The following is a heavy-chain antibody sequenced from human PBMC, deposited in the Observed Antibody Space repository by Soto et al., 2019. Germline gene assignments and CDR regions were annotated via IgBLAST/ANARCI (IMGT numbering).Heavy chain of an antibody. V-gene: IGHV3-23*01. D-gene: IGHD6-19*01. CDR2: ISGSGGST. J-gene: IGHJ3*02. CDR3: ARMASLREWLVNALVM. Sequence: PGGSLRLSCAASGFTFSSYAMSWVRQAPGKGLEWVSAISGSGGSTYYADSVKGRFVISRDNSKNTLYLQMNSLRVEDTAVYYCARMASLREWLVNALVMWGPATTLT. CDR1: GFTFSSYA.